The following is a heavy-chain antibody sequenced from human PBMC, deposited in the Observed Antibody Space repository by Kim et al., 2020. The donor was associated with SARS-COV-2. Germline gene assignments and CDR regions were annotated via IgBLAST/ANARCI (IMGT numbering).Heavy chain of an antibody. V-gene: IGHV3-23*01. CDR3: AKVGDDYISYFDY. D-gene: IGHD4-4*01. J-gene: IGHJ4*02. Sequence: YADAVKGRFTIPRDKCKHTLYLQMNSLRAEDTAVYYCAKVGDDYISYFDYWGQGTLVTVSS.